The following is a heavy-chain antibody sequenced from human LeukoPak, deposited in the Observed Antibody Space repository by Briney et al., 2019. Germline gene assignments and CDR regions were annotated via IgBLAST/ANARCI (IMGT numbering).Heavy chain of an antibody. CDR2: IYSGGST. CDR1: GFTFSSYA. J-gene: IGHJ3*02. V-gene: IGHV3-66*01. CDR3: ARARDYYDAFDI. Sequence: GGSLRLSCAASGFTFSSYAMSWVRQAPGKGLEWVSVIYSGGSTYYADSVKGRFTISRDNSKNTLYLQMNSLRAEDTAVYYCARARDYYDAFDIWGQGTMVTVSS. D-gene: IGHD3-10*01.